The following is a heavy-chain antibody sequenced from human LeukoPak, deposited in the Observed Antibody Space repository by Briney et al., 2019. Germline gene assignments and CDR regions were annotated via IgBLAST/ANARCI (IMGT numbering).Heavy chain of an antibody. J-gene: IGHJ3*02. Sequence: EASVKVSCKASGHTFTSYGISWVRQAPGQGLEWLGWISAYNGNTNYAQELQGRVTMTTDTSTSTAYMELRSLRSDDTAVYYCASSDTAMVTGAFDIWGQGTMVTVSS. CDR3: ASSDTAMVTGAFDI. CDR1: GHTFTSYG. D-gene: IGHD5-18*01. V-gene: IGHV1-18*01. CDR2: ISAYNGNT.